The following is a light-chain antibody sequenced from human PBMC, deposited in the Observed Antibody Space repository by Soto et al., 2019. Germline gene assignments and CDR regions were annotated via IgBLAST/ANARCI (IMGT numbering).Light chain of an antibody. CDR2: ERD. Sequence: QSIVTQQGTVSGSPGAAVTISRNGTSGDFGSYEFVSWYQQHPGKVPTLIIYERDKRPSGVSHRFSGSKSGNTASLTSSGLQAEDEAHYYCCSFTSRRTHVFGTGTKVTVL. CDR1: SGDFGSYEF. CDR3: CSFTSRRTHV. V-gene: IGLV2-23*01. J-gene: IGLJ1*01.